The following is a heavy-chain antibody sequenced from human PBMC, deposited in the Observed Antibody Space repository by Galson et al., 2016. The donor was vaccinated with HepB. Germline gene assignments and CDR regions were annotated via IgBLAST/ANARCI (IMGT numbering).Heavy chain of an antibody. CDR2: IYWDDVK. V-gene: IGHV2-5*02. D-gene: IGHD6-19*01. CDR1: EFSLSSNVVG. J-gene: IGHJ6*02. Sequence: PALVTPPQTLTLTCTFSEFSLSSNVVGVGWIRQPPGKALEWLGLIYWDDVKHYSPSLKTRLTISKDTSKNQVVLTMTNMDPVDTATYYCARSIAVANTDYYYFSMDVWGQGTTVTVSS. CDR3: ARSIAVANTDYYYFSMDV.